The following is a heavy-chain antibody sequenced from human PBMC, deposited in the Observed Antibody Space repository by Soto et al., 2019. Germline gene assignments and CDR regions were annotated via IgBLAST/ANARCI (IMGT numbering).Heavy chain of an antibody. J-gene: IGHJ4*02. CDR3: ARGPPDYDFWSGYYRREPFDY. D-gene: IGHD3-3*01. Sequence: GASVKVSCKASGYTFTGYYMHWVRQAPGQGLEWMGWINPNSGGTNYAQKFQGRVTMTRDTSISTAYMELSRLRSDDTAVYYCARGPPDYDFWSGYYRREPFDYWGQGILVTVSS. CDR1: GYTFTGYY. V-gene: IGHV1-2*02. CDR2: INPNSGGT.